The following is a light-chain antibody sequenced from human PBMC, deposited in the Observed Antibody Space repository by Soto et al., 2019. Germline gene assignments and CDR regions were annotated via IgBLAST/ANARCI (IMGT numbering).Light chain of an antibody. CDR1: QGISSY. J-gene: IGKJ3*01. Sequence: DIQLTQSPSFLSASVGDRVTITCRASQGISSYLAWYQQNPGKAPKRLIYAASTLQSGVPSRFSGSGSGTEVTLTISSLQPEDFATYYCQQHNSYLFTFGPGTKVDIK. CDR3: QQHNSYLFT. V-gene: IGKV1-9*01. CDR2: AAS.